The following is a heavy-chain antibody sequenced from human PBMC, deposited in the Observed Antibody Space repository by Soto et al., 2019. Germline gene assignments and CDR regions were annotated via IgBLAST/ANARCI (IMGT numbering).Heavy chain of an antibody. CDR3: ANSCITVTYYYCATHF. CDR2: ISGSGGST. J-gene: IGHJ6*02. V-gene: IGHV3-23*01. D-gene: IGHD1-20*01. CDR1: GFTFSSYA. Sequence: QAGGSLRLSCAASGFTFSSYAMSWVRQAPGKGLEWVSAISGSGGSTYYADSVKGRFTISRDNSKNTLYLQMNSLRAEDTAVYYCANSCITVTYYYCATHFPCPGTTVTLSS.